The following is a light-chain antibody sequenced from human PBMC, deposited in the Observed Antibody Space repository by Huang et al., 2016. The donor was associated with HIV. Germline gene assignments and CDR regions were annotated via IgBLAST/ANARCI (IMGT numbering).Light chain of an antibody. V-gene: IGKV1-27*01. CDR1: HGTSNY. CDR2: YAY. J-gene: IGKJ1*01. Sequence: DIQMTQSPASLSASVGDRVTITCRASHGTSNYLAWYQQKPGKAPQLRIHYAYLWQSGVAVRFSGSGSGTDFTLTISSLQPEDVGTYCCQKYKDAPPTFGQGTKVEI. CDR3: QKYKDAPPT.